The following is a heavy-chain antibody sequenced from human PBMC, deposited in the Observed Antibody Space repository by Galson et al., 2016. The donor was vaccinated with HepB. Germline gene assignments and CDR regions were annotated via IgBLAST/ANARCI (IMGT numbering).Heavy chain of an antibody. Sequence: SLRLSCAASGITFSSYAMHWVRQAPGKGLEWVAVISYDGSNKYYADSVKGRFTISRDKSKNTLYLEMTGLRAEDTAVYYCAREYQYEDTGFAYELPFDYWGQGTLVTVS. CDR1: GITFSSYA. V-gene: IGHV3-30*14. D-gene: IGHD3-22*01. J-gene: IGHJ4*02. CDR3: AREYQYEDTGFAYELPFDY. CDR2: ISYDGSNK.